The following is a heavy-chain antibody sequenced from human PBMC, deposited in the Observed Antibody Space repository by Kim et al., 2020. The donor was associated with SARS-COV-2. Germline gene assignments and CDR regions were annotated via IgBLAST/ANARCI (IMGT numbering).Heavy chain of an antibody. CDR1: GFTCSSYG. D-gene: IGHD5-18*01. V-gene: IGHV3-30*03. CDR3: ARGGVIQLTGGMDV. J-gene: IGHJ6*02. Sequence: GGSLRLSCAASGFTCSSYGMHWVRQAPGKGLAWVALISYDGSNKYYADSVKGRFTISRDNSKNTLYLQMNSLRAEDTAVYYCARGGVIQLTGGMDVWGQGTTVTVSS. CDR2: ISYDGSNK.